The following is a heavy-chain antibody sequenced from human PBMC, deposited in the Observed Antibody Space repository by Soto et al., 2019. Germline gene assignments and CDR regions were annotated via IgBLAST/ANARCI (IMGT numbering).Heavy chain of an antibody. J-gene: IGHJ5*02. CDR2: ISAYNGNT. Sequence: GASVKVSCKASGYTFTSYGISWVRQAPGQGLEWMGWISAYNGNTNYAQKLQGRVTMTTDTSTSTAYMELRSLRSDDTAVYYCARSRTPSSSWYINWFDPWGQGTLVTVSS. CDR3: ARSRTPSSSWYINWFDP. V-gene: IGHV1-18*01. D-gene: IGHD6-13*01. CDR1: GYTFTSYG.